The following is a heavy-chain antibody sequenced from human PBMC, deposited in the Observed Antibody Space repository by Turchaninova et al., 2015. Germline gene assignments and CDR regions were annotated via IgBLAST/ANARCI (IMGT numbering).Heavy chain of an antibody. V-gene: IGHV4-39*01. CDR1: GGSISSTIYY. Sequence: QLQLQESGPGLVKPSETLSLTCTVSGGSISSTIYYWGWVRQHPGKGLEWIGNIYYIGSTYYNPSLKSRVTISVDTAKNQFSLVLSSVTAADTAVYFCARHTTDYSGGWSYYMDVWGTGTTVTVSS. CDR3: ARHTTDYSGGWSYYMDV. J-gene: IGHJ6*03. CDR2: IYYIGST. D-gene: IGHD6-25*01.